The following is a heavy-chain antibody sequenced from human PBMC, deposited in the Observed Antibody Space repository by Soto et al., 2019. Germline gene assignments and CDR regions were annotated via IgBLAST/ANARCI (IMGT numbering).Heavy chain of an antibody. Sequence: SETLSLTCTVSGGSISSYYWSWIRQPPGKGLEWIGYIYYGGSTNYNPSLKSRVTISVDTSKNQFSLKLSSVTAADTAVYYCARVGYDSSGYYPPDVAFDIWGQGTMVTVSS. J-gene: IGHJ3*02. CDR3: ARVGYDSSGYYPPDVAFDI. V-gene: IGHV4-59*01. CDR2: IYYGGST. D-gene: IGHD3-22*01. CDR1: GGSISSYY.